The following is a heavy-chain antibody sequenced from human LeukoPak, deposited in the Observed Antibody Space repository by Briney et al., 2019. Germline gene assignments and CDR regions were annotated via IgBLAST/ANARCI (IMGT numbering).Heavy chain of an antibody. J-gene: IGHJ3*02. V-gene: IGHV1-2*02. CDR3: AREGYCSSTSCPEHAFDI. Sequence: ASVKVSCKASGYTFTGYYMHWVRQAPGQGLEWMGWINPNSGGTNYAQKFQGRVTMTRDTSISTAYMELSRLRSDDTAVYYCAREGYCSSTSCPEHAFDIWGQGTMVTVSS. CDR1: GYTFTGYY. CDR2: INPNSGGT. D-gene: IGHD2-2*01.